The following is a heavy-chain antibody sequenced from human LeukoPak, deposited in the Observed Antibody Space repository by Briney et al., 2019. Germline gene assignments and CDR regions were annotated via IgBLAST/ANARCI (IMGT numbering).Heavy chain of an antibody. J-gene: IGHJ3*02. D-gene: IGHD6-13*01. V-gene: IGHV4-59*01. CDR3: ARDRGSSWYSPDAFDI. CDR1: GGSISSYY. Sequence: PSETLSLTCTVSGGSISSYYWSWIRQPPGKGLEWIGYIYYSGSTNYNPSLKSRVTISVDTSKNQFSLKLSSVTAADTAVYYCARDRGSSWYSPDAFDIWGQGTMVTVSS. CDR2: IYYSGST.